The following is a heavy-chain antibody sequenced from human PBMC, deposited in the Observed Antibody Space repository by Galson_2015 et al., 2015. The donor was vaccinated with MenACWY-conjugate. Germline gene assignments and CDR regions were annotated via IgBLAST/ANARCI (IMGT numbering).Heavy chain of an antibody. V-gene: IGHV3-30*01. J-gene: IGHJ4*02. CDR3: ARVLSSGWTRQFDY. Sequence: VKGRFPISRDNSKNTVSLQMNGLTTGDTAVYFCARVLSSGWTRQFDYWGQGTLVAVSS. D-gene: IGHD6-19*01.